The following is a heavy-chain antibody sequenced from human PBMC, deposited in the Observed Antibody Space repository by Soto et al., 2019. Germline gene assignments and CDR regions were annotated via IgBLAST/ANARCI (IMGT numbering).Heavy chain of an antibody. V-gene: IGHV1-18*01. Sequence: QVQLVQSGAEVKKPGASVKVSCKASGYTFTSYGISWVRQAPGQGLEWMGWISAYNGNTNYAQKLQGRVTMTTDTSTRTAYRELGSLRSDDTAVYYCARDIGDYYGSGSDTAFDYWGQGTLVTVSS. CDR3: ARDIGDYYGSGSDTAFDY. J-gene: IGHJ4*02. D-gene: IGHD3-10*01. CDR1: GYTFTSYG. CDR2: ISAYNGNT.